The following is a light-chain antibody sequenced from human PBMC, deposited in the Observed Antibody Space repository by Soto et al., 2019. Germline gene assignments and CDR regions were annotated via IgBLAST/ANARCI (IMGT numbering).Light chain of an antibody. J-gene: IGKJ2*01. CDR3: QQYYSYPPNT. V-gene: IGKV1-8*01. CDR1: QGISSY. CDR2: AAS. Sequence: AIRMTQSPSSFSASTGDRVTITCRASQGISSYLAWYQQKPVKAPKLLIYAASTLQSGVPSRFSGSGSGTDFTLTISCLQSEDFATYYCQQYYSYPPNTFGQGTKLEIK.